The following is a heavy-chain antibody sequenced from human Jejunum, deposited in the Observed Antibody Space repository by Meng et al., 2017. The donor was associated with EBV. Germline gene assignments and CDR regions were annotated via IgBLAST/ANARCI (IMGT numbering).Heavy chain of an antibody. CDR2: IYHGGNT. D-gene: IGHD3-16*01. Sequence: QLQLQEAGTRMVKSAGHLCLSCVVSSGYIRSNNWCSWVRQPPGKGVEWIGEIYHGGNTNYSPSLENRVTISVDKSKNDFSLQLTSVTAADTAVYYCSHYIWGSSPDGVYWGQGILVTVSS. CDR1: SGYIRSNNW. CDR3: SHYIWGSSPDGVY. V-gene: IGHV4-4*02. J-gene: IGHJ4*02.